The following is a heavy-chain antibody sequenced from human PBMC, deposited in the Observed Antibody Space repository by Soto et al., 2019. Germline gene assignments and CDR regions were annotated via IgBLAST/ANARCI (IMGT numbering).Heavy chain of an antibody. Sequence: GASVKVSCKASGYTFTSYDINWVRQATGQGLEWMGWMNPNSGNTGYAQKFQGRVTMTRNTSISTAYMELSSLRSEDTAVYYCARGPYYYDSSGYLAGYGMDVWGQGTTVTVSS. CDR1: GYTFTSYD. D-gene: IGHD3-22*01. J-gene: IGHJ6*02. V-gene: IGHV1-8*01. CDR2: MNPNSGNT. CDR3: ARGPYYYDSSGYLAGYGMDV.